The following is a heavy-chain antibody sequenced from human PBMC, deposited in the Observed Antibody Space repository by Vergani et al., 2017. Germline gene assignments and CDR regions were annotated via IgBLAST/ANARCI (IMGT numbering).Heavy chain of an antibody. CDR1: GFTFSDYY. V-gene: IGHV3-11*05. D-gene: IGHD2-2*01. CDR3: ARQASSRKNWFDP. CDR2: ISSSSSYT. J-gene: IGHJ5*02. Sequence: QVQLVESGGGLVKPGGSLRLSCAASGFTFSDYYMSWIRQAPGTGLEWVSYISSSSSYTNYAESVKGRFTISRDNAKNSLYLQMNSLRAEDTAVYYCARQASSRKNWFDPWGQGTLVTVSS.